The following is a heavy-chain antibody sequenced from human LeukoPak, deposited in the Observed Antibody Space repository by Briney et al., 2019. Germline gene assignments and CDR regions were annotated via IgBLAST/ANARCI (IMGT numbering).Heavy chain of an antibody. CDR1: GFTFSSYA. J-gene: IGHJ4*02. CDR2: ISASGGST. D-gene: IGHD6-13*01. CDR3: ARDPNIAAAAYYFDY. Sequence: PGGSLRLSCAASGFTFSSYAMSWVRQAPGKGLEWVSKISASGGSTSYADSVKGRFTISRDNSKNTLYLQMNSLRAEDTAVYYCARDPNIAAAAYYFDYWGQGTLVTVSS. V-gene: IGHV3-23*01.